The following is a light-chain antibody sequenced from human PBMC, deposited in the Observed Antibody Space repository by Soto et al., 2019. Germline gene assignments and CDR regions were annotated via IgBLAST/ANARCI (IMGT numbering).Light chain of an antibody. CDR2: GAS. CDR3: QQYNNWLPIT. V-gene: IGKV3-15*01. Sequence: EVGMKQSPDTLSVSKGERATLSCTASQSVSSHLAWYQQKLGQAPRLLIYGASTRATAIPARFSGSGSGTEFTLTISSLQSADFAVYYCQQYNNWLPITFGQGTRLEIK. J-gene: IGKJ5*01. CDR1: QSVSSH.